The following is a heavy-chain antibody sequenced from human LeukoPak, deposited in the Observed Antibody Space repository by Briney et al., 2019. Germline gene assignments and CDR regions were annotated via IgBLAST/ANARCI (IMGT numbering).Heavy chain of an antibody. V-gene: IGHV3-21*01. Sequence: GGSLRLSCAASGFTFSSYSMNWVRQAPGKGLEWVSSTSSSSSYIYYADSVKGRFTISRDSAKNSLYLQMNSLRAEDTAVYYCARQRLWGYAFDIWGQGTMVTXSS. CDR3: ARQRLWGYAFDI. D-gene: IGHD4/OR15-4a*01. CDR1: GFTFSSYS. CDR2: TSSSSSYI. J-gene: IGHJ3*02.